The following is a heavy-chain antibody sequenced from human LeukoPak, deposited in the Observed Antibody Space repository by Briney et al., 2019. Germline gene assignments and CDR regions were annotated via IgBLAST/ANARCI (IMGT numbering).Heavy chain of an antibody. D-gene: IGHD6-13*01. CDR1: GYTFTSYY. CDR2: INPSGGST. Sequence: ASVKVSCKASGYTFTSYYMLWVRQAPGHGLEWMGIINPSGGSTSYAQKFQGRVTMTRDTSTSTVYMELSSLRSEDTAVYYCAINLSSSWDCWGQGTLVTVSS. V-gene: IGHV1-46*01. J-gene: IGHJ4*02. CDR3: AINLSSSWDC.